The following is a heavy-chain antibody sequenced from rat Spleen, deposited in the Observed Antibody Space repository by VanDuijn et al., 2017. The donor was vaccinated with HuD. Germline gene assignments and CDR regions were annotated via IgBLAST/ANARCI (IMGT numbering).Heavy chain of an antibody. CDR3: TRDKDLTTEGIVSSYVMDA. CDR2: MRYDGDT. V-gene: IGHV2-63*01. D-gene: IGHD1-11*01. J-gene: IGHJ4*01. CDR1: GFSLTSYS. Sequence: VQLKESGPGLVQPSETLSLTCTVSGFSLTSYSVSWVRQPSGKGPEWMGRMRYDGDTVYNSPLKSRLNISRDTSKDQVFLKMNSLQTDDTGTYYCTRDKDLTTEGIVSSYVMDAWGQGASVTVSS.